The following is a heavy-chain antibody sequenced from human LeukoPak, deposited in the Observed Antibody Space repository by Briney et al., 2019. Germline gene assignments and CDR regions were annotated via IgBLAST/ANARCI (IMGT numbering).Heavy chain of an antibody. CDR2: IYYSGST. V-gene: IGHV4-39*01. J-gene: IGHJ4*02. Sequence: SETLSLTCTVSGGSISSSSYYWGWIRQPPGKGLEWIGSIYYSGSTYYNPSLKSRVTMSVDTSKNQFSLKLSSVTAADTAVYYCARQVPRYCSGGRCYSAIDSWGQGTLVIVSS. D-gene: IGHD2-15*01. CDR3: ARQVPRYCSGGRCYSAIDS. CDR1: GGSISSSSYY.